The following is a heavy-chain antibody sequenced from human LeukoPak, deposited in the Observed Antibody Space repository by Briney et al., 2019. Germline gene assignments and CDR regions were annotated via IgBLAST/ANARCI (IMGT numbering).Heavy chain of an antibody. CDR3: ARNPPGYSSSWTFDY. Sequence: ASVKVSCKASGYAFTGYYMHWVRQAPGQGLEWMGWINPNSGGTNYAQKFQGRVTMTRDTSISTAYMELSRLRPDDTAVYYCARNPPGYSSSWTFDYWGQGTLVTVSS. D-gene: IGHD6-13*01. CDR1: GYAFTGYY. CDR2: INPNSGGT. J-gene: IGHJ4*02. V-gene: IGHV1-2*02.